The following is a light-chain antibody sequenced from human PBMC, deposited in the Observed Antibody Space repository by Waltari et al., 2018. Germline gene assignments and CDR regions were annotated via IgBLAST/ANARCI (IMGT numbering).Light chain of an antibody. CDR1: DIPRYS. CDR3: QVWDATTDHVV. J-gene: IGLJ2*01. V-gene: IGLV3-21*03. Sequence: SYVLSPPPTVSLPTGKTVTIACGRDDIPRYSYLWYQHKSGPAPVLVVYGENDRPSGIPERFSGSNSGNTATATLTISRVEAGDEADYYCQVWDATTDHVVFGGGTKLTVL. CDR2: GEN.